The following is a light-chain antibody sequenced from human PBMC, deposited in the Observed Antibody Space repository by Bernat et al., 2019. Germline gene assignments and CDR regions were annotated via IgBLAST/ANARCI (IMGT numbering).Light chain of an antibody. V-gene: IGKV1D-12*01. Sequence: DIQMTQSPSSVSASVGDRVTITCRASQAISHSLAWYQQIPGKAPKLLIYAASSLQSGVPSRFSGGGSGTDFTLSINNLQPEDFATYYCQQASSFPLTFGGGTKVEF. J-gene: IGKJ4*01. CDR3: QQASSFPLT. CDR2: AAS. CDR1: QAISHS.